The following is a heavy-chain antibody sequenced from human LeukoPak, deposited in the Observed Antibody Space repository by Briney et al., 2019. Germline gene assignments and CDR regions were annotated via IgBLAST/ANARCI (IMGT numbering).Heavy chain of an antibody. Sequence: SVKVSCKASGGTFSSYAISWVRQAPGQGLEWMGRIIPILGIANYAQRFQGRVTITADKSTSTAYMELSSPRSEDTAVYYCATLQSGSPLHYWGQGTLVTVSS. CDR3: ATLQSGSPLHY. V-gene: IGHV1-69*04. J-gene: IGHJ4*02. CDR2: IIPILGIA. CDR1: GGTFSSYA. D-gene: IGHD2-15*01.